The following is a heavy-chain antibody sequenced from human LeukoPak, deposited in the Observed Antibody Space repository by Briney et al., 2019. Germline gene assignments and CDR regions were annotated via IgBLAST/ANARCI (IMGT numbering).Heavy chain of an antibody. CDR2: ISTDSSYI. Sequence: GGSLRLSCAASGFTFSSYSMNWVRQAPGEGLEWVSSISTDSSYIYYADSVKGRFTIPRDNAKNSLYLQMSSLRAEDTAVYYCAAGTTNCYSCGWFDPWGQGTLVTVSS. CDR1: GFTFSSYS. CDR3: AAGTTNCYSCGWFDP. D-gene: IGHD2-2*01. J-gene: IGHJ5*02. V-gene: IGHV3-21*01.